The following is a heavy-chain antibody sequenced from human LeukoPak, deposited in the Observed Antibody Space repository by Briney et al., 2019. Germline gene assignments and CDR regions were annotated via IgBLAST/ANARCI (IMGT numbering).Heavy chain of an antibody. Sequence: PGGSLRLSWAASGFTFSNAWMSWVRQAPGKGLEWVGRINSKTDGGTTDYAAPVKGRFTISRDDSKNTLYLQMNSLRAEDTAVYYCARGSVDYVWGSYRPFYYYYYMDVWGKGTTVTISS. D-gene: IGHD3-16*02. CDR1: GFTFSNAW. J-gene: IGHJ6*03. CDR2: INSKTDGGTT. CDR3: ARGSVDYVWGSYRPFYYYYYMDV. V-gene: IGHV3-15*01.